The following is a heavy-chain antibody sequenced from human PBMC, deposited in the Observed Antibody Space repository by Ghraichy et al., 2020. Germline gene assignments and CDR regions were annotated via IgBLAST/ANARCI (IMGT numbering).Heavy chain of an antibody. CDR1: GFTFSSYA. D-gene: IGHD1-26*01. J-gene: IGHJ6*02. CDR2: ISGSGGST. CDR3: AKGLGFFDYSGSLLRRLNYYYYGMDV. V-gene: IGHV3-23*01. Sequence: GGSLRLSCAASGFTFSSYAMSWVRQAPGKGLEWVSAISGSGGSTYYADSVKGRFTISRDNSKNTLYLQMNSLRAEDTAVYYCAKGLGFFDYSGSLLRRLNYYYYGMDVWGQGTTVTVSS.